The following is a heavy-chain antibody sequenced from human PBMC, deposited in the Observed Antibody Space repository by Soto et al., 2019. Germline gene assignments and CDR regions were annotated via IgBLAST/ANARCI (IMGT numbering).Heavy chain of an antibody. CDR3: XXXXXXXXTSLWFDP. Sequence: QEQLVQSGAEVKKPGSSVRVSCKASKGTFNRDAITWVRQVPGQGLEWMGGIIPMFGTADYAQKFQGRVTITADEXTXXXXXXXXXXXXXXXXXXXXXXXXXXXXTSLWFDPWGQGTLVTVSS. CDR2: IIPMFGTA. V-gene: IGHV1-69*01. J-gene: IGHJ5*02. CDR1: KGTFNRDA. D-gene: IGHD3-3*01.